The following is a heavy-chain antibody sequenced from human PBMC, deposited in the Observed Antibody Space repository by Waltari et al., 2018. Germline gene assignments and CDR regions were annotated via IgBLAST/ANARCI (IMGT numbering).Heavy chain of an antibody. V-gene: IGHV3-74*01. Sequence: DVQLVESGGGLAQPGGSLRLSCAASGFTFSSYWMYWVRQVPGKGLMWFSQINADGNRPNYADSVRGRFTISRDNAKDTLYLQVNSLRVEDTGVYYCARARWLDYWGQGTLVTVSS. CDR1: GFTFSSYW. CDR3: ARARWLDY. CDR2: INADGNRP. J-gene: IGHJ4*02. D-gene: IGHD2-15*01.